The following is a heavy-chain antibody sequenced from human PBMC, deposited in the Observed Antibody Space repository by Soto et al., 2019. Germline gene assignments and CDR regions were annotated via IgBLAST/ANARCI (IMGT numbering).Heavy chain of an antibody. Sequence: PSETLSLTCTVSGGSISSYYWSWIRQPPGKGLEWIGYIYYSGSTNYNPSLKSRVTISVDTSKNQFSLKLSSVTAADTAVYYCARLSFYYDSSGYHRYFDYWGQGTLVTVSS. D-gene: IGHD3-22*01. J-gene: IGHJ4*02. CDR1: GGSISSYY. CDR3: ARLSFYYDSSGYHRYFDY. CDR2: IYYSGST. V-gene: IGHV4-59*08.